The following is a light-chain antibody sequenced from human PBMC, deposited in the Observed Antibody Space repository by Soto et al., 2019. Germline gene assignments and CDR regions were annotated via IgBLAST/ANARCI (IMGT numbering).Light chain of an antibody. CDR2: EDG. CDR1: SSDVGNYDL. V-gene: IGLV2-23*01. Sequence: QSVLTQPASVSGSPGQSITISCTGTSSDVGNYDLVSWYQQHPGKAPKLMIYEDGKRPSGVSNRFSGSKSGNTASLTISGLQAEDEADYYCCAYAGRSTLVFGGGTKVTVL. CDR3: CAYAGRSTLV. J-gene: IGLJ2*01.